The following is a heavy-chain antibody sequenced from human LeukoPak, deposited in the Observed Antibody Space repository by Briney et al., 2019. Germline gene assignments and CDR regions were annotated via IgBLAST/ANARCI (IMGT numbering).Heavy chain of an antibody. Sequence: PSQTLSLTCTVSGGSISSGDYYWSWIRQPPGKGLEWIGYIYYSGSTYYNPSLKSRVTISVDTPKNQFSLKLTSVTAADAAVYYCATIQPGYWGQGTLVTVSS. CDR3: ATIQPGY. CDR1: GGSISSGDYY. CDR2: IYYSGST. V-gene: IGHV4-30-4*08. D-gene: IGHD5-18*01. J-gene: IGHJ4*02.